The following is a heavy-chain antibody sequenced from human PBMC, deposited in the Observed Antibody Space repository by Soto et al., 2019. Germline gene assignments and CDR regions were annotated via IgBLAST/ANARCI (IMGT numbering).Heavy chain of an antibody. D-gene: IGHD2-15*01. J-gene: IGHJ4*02. Sequence: EVQLVESGEGLVQPGGSLRLSCAASGFTFSSYNIHWVRQAPGKGLEFVSAISRSGDRTYYADSVKGRFTITRDNSKNTVWLQMGSLRAEDMAVYYSARAGCSSGQCYYFDYWGRGALVSVSS. CDR3: ARAGCSSGQCYYFDY. CDR1: GFTFSSYN. CDR2: ISRSGDRT. V-gene: IGHV3-64*02.